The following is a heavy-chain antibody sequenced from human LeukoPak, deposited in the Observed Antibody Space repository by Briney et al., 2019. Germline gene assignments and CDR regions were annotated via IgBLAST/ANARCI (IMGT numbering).Heavy chain of an antibody. CDR2: IFNNGST. Sequence: SETLSLTCNVSGSPIRSYYWAWIRQPPGKGLEGVGHIFNNGSTNYKPSLKSRVTMSIDTSKKTFSLNLTSVTTADTAVYFCARERGGDDVLTAYGYWGQGTLVIVS. J-gene: IGHJ4*02. V-gene: IGHV4-59*13. D-gene: IGHD3-9*01. CDR1: GSPIRSYY. CDR3: ARERGGDDVLTAYGY.